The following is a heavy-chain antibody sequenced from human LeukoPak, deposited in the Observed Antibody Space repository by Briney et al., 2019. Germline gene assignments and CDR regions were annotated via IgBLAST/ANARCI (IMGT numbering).Heavy chain of an antibody. D-gene: IGHD6-6*01. CDR3: ARSSYSSSSSV. CDR1: GFTFSSYA. CDR2: ISGSGDST. J-gene: IGHJ3*01. Sequence: PGGSLRLSCAASGFTFSSYATSWVRQAPGKGLEWVSAISGSGDSTYYADSVKGRFTISRDNSKNTLYLQMNSLRAEDTAVYYCARSSYSSSSSVWGQGTMVTVSS. V-gene: IGHV3-23*01.